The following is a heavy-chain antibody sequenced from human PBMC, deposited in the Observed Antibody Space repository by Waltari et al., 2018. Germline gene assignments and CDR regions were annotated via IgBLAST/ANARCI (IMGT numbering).Heavy chain of an antibody. V-gene: IGHV6-1*01. CDR2: TYYRSKWYN. CDR1: GASVSRNSAP. J-gene: IGHJ4*02. D-gene: IGHD1-26*01. Sequence: QVQLLQSGPGLAKPSQTLSLTCAFSGASVSRNSAPWHWIRQSTSRGLEWLGRTYYRSKWYNDYAVSVKSRITINPDTSKNQFSLQLNSVTPEDTAVYYCARISSGELAIDYWGQGTLVTVSS. CDR3: ARISSGELAIDY.